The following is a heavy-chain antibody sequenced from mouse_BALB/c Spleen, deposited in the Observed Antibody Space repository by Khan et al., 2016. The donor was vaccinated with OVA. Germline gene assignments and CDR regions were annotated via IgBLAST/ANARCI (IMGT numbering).Heavy chain of an antibody. CDR3: VRWPLNCGFAY. CDR2: IDPANGNT. D-gene: IGHD4-1*01. J-gene: IGHJ3*01. Sequence: VQLQQSGAELVKPGASVKLSCTASGFNIKDTYMHWVKQRPEQGLEWIGRIDPANGNTKYDPKFQGKATITADTSSNTAYLQLSSLTSEDTAVYYCVRWPLNCGFAYWGQGTLVTVSA. V-gene: IGHV14-3*02. CDR1: GFNIKDTY.